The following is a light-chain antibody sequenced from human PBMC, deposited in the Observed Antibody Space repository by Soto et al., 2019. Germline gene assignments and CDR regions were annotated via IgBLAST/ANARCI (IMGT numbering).Light chain of an antibody. J-gene: IGLJ2*01. Sequence: QSVLTQPPSVSAAPGQKVTSSCSGSSSNIGNNFVSWYQQLPGTAPKLLIYDNNKRPSGIPDRFSGSKSGTSATLGITGLQTGDEDDYYCGTWDSSLSGVVFGGGTKLTVL. V-gene: IGLV1-51*01. CDR1: SSNIGNNF. CDR3: GTWDSSLSGVV. CDR2: DNN.